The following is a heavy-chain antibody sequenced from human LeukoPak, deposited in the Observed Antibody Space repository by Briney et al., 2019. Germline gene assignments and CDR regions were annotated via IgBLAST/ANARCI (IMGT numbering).Heavy chain of an antibody. Sequence: PGGSLRLSCAASGFTFSSYGMSWVRQAPGKGLEWVSSISSSSSYIFYADSVKGRFTISRDNAKNSLYLQMNSLRAEDTAMYYCARDAGAGWELLGRNDYWGQGTLVTVSS. V-gene: IGHV3-21*01. D-gene: IGHD1-26*01. CDR2: ISSSSSYI. CDR1: GFTFSSYG. CDR3: ARDAGAGWELLGRNDY. J-gene: IGHJ4*02.